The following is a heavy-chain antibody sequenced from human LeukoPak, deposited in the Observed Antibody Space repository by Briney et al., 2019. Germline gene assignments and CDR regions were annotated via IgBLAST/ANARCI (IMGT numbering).Heavy chain of an antibody. CDR1: GGSISSSSYY. Sequence: MPSETLSLTCTVSGGSISSSSYYWGWIRQPPGKGLEWIGSIYYSGSTYYNPSLKSRVTISVDTSKNQFSLKLSSVTAADTAVYYCASVDTAMAFDYWGQGTLVTVSS. V-gene: IGHV4-39*07. J-gene: IGHJ4*02. D-gene: IGHD5-18*01. CDR3: ASVDTAMAFDY. CDR2: IYYSGST.